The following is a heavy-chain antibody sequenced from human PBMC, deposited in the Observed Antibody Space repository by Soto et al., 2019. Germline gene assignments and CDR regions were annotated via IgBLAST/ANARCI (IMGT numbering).Heavy chain of an antibody. V-gene: IGHV3-21*01. Sequence: PGGSLRLSCAASGFTFSSYSMNWVRQAPGKGLEWVSSISSSSSYIYYADSVKGRFTISRDNAKNSLYLQMNSLRAEDTAVYYCARGSLTYDAFDIWGQGTMVTVSS. CDR2: ISSSSSYI. CDR1: GFTFSSYS. CDR3: ARGSLTYDAFDI. D-gene: IGHD2-15*01. J-gene: IGHJ3*02.